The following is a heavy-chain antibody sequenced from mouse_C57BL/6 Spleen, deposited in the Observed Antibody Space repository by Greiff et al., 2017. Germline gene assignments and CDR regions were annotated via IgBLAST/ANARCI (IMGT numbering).Heavy chain of an antibody. V-gene: IGHV14-4*01. D-gene: IGHD2-1*01. CDR1: GFNFTNDY. Sequence: VQLQQSGAELVRPGASVKLSCTASGFNFTNDYMHWVKQRPEQGLEWIGWIDPENGDTEYASKFQGKATITADTSSNTAYLQLSSLTSEDTAVYYCASPYGNYVGSWFAYWGQGTLVTVSA. CDR3: ASPYGNYVGSWFAY. CDR2: IDPENGDT. J-gene: IGHJ3*01.